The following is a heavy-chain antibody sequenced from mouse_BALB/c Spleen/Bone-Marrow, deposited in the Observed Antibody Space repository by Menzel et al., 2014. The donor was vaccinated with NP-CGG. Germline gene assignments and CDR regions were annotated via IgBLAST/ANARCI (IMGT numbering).Heavy chain of an antibody. V-gene: IGHV2-2*02. Sequence: QVQLQQSGPGLVQPSQSLSITCTVSGFSLTSYGVHWVRQSPGKGLEWLGVIWSGGSTDYNAAFTSRLSISKDNSKSQVFFKMNSLQANDTAIYYCARNLRGNYGFDYWGQGTTLTVSS. J-gene: IGHJ2*01. CDR1: GFSLTSYG. CDR2: IWSGGST. CDR3: ARNLRGNYGFDY. D-gene: IGHD2-1*01.